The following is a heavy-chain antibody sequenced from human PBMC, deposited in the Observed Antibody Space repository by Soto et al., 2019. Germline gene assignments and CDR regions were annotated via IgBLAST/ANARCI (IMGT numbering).Heavy chain of an antibody. CDR3: ASHGGYSSSWDTDIDY. Sequence: SETLSLTCTVSGGSISSGDYYWSWIRQPPGKGLEWIGYIYYSGSTYYNPSLKSRVTISVDTSKNQFSLKLSSVTAADTAVYYRASHGGYSSSWDTDIDYWGQGTLVTVSS. V-gene: IGHV4-30-4*01. J-gene: IGHJ4*02. CDR2: IYYSGST. D-gene: IGHD6-13*01. CDR1: GGSISSGDYY.